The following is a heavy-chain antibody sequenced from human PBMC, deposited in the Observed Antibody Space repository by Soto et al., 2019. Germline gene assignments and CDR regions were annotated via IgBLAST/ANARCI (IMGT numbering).Heavy chain of an antibody. CDR2: IYHSGNT. V-gene: IGHV4-59*01. Sequence: QVQLQESGPGLVKPSETLSLTCTVSGGSIRTYYWSWIRQPPGKEVEWIGYIYHSGNTNYNPSLKSRVTISIDTSKNQFSLRLSSVTAADTAVYYCARDFGYCSTTSCGHYYYMDVWGNGTTVTVSS. CDR1: GGSIRTYY. CDR3: ARDFGYCSTTSCGHYYYMDV. J-gene: IGHJ6*03. D-gene: IGHD2-2*01.